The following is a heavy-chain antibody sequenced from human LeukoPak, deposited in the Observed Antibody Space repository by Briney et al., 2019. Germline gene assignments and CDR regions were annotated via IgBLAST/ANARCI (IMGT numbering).Heavy chain of an antibody. CDR1: GFTFSSYA. V-gene: IGHV3-23*01. CDR2: ISGSGGST. D-gene: IGHD3-3*01. CDR3: AKGEDYDFWSGLDY. J-gene: IGHJ4*02. Sequence: PGGSLRLSCAASGFTFSSYAMSWVRQAPGKGLEWVSAISGSGGSTYYADSVKGRFTISRDNSKNTLYLQMNSLRAEDTAVYYCAKGEDYDFWSGLDYWGQGTLVTVSS.